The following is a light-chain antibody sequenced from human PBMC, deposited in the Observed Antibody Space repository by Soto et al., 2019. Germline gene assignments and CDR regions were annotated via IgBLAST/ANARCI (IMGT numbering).Light chain of an antibody. CDR2: AAS. CDR3: LQDYNYPYT. J-gene: IGKJ2*01. Sequence: AIQMTQSQSSLSASVGDRVTITCRASQGIRNDLGWYQQKPGKDPKLLIYAASSLQSGVPSRFSGSGSGTDFTLTISSLQPEDFATYYCLQDYNYPYTFGQGTKLEIK. V-gene: IGKV1-6*01. CDR1: QGIRND.